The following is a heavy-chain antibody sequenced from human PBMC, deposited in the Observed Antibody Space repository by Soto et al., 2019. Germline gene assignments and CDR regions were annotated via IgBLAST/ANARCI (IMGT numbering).Heavy chain of an antibody. V-gene: IGHV4-34*01. Sequence: ETLSLTCAVYGGSFSGYYWTWIRQPPGKGLEWIGKITESGSTDYNPSLRGRVTISVDTSKNRFSLKLNSVTAADTAVYYRARERKRWLQLGCFDHWGQGTLVTVSS. CDR3: ARERKRWLQLGCFDH. CDR1: GGSFSGYY. D-gene: IGHD5-12*01. CDR2: ITESGST. J-gene: IGHJ5*02.